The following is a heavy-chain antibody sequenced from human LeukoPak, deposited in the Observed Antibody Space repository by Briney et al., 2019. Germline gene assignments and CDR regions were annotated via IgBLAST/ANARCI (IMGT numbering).Heavy chain of an antibody. V-gene: IGHV3-53*05. Sequence: GGSLRLSCAASGFTVSSNYMSWVRQAPGKGLEWVSVIYSGGSTYYADSVKGRFTISRDNAKNSLYLQMNSLRAEDTALYYCAKDRGFYDSSGYYNYWGQGTLVTVSS. D-gene: IGHD3-22*01. J-gene: IGHJ4*02. CDR2: IYSGGST. CDR1: GFTVSSNY. CDR3: AKDRGFYDSSGYYNY.